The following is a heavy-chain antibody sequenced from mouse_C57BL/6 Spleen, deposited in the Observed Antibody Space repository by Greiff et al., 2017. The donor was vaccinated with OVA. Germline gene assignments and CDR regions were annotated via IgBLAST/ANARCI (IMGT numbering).Heavy chain of an antibody. CDR2: IHPNSGST. CDR3: ARSRPSSYGFAY. D-gene: IGHD1-1*01. Sequence: HVHLQHPGAELVKPGASVKLSCKASGYTFTSYWMHWVKQRPGQGLEWIGMIHPNSGSTNYNEKFKSKATLTVDKSSSTAYMQLSSLTSEDSAVDYCARSRPSSYGFAYWGQGTLVTVSA. J-gene: IGHJ3*01. V-gene: IGHV1-64*01. CDR1: GYTFTSYW.